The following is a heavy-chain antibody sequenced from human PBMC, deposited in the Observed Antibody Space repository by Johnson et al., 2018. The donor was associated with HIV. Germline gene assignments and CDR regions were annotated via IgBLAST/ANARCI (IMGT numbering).Heavy chain of an antibody. V-gene: IGHV3-20*04. Sequence: VQLVESGGGVVRPGGSLRLSCAASGFTFDDYGMSWVRQAPGKGLEWVSGINWNGGSTGYADSVKGRFTISRDNSKNTLYLQMNSLRAEDTAVYYCARERGYSSVLWKLSEDAFDIWGQGTMVTVSS. CDR3: ARERGYSSVLWKLSEDAFDI. J-gene: IGHJ3*02. CDR1: GFTFDDYG. CDR2: INWNGGST. D-gene: IGHD6-19*01.